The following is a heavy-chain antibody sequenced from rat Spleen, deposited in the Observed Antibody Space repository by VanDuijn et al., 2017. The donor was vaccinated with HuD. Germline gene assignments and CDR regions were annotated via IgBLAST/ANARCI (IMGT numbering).Heavy chain of an antibody. V-gene: IGHV5-29*01. Sequence: EVQLVESGGGLVQPGRSLKLSCAASEFTFNNYGMAWVCQAPTKGLEWVATISYDGSRTYYRDSVKGRFTISRDNAKSTLYLQMNSLRSEDTATYYCAKGLITGYVMDAWGQGASVTVSS. CDR2: ISYDGSRT. CDR1: EFTFNNYG. CDR3: AKGLITGYVMDA. D-gene: IGHD1-1*01. J-gene: IGHJ4*01.